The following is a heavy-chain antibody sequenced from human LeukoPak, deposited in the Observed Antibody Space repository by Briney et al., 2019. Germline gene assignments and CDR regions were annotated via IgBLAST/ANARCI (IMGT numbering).Heavy chain of an antibody. V-gene: IGHV3-23*01. J-gene: IGHJ3*02. D-gene: IGHD3-22*01. CDR3: ASSGRSYDSSDYYYGDDAFDI. CDR2: ISGSGGST. CDR1: GFTFSSYA. Sequence: PGGSLRLSCAASGFTFSSYAMSWVRQAPGKGLEWVSAISGSGGSTYYADSVKGRFTISRDNSKNTLYLQMNSLRAEDTAVYYCASSGRSYDSSDYYYGDDAFDIWGQGTMVTVSS.